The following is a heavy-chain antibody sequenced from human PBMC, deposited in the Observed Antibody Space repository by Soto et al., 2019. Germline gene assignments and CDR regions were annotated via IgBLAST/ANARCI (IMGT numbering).Heavy chain of an antibody. CDR3: AQDADYYDSSDYYDDAEYVLQ. Sequence: QVQLMESGGGVVQPGRSLRLSCAASGFTFSRYGMHWVRQAPGKGLEWVALISYEGSNKYYADSVKGRFTISRDNSKNTLYLQMNSLKPEDTAVYYCAQDADYYDSSDYYDDAEYVLQWGQGTLVTVSS. J-gene: IGHJ1*01. D-gene: IGHD3-22*01. V-gene: IGHV3-30*18. CDR2: ISYEGSNK. CDR1: GFTFSRYG.